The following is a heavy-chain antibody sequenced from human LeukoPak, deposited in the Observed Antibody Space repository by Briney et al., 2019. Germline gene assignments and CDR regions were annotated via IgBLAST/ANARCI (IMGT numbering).Heavy chain of an antibody. CDR3: ARHSSAARPNFDY. V-gene: IGHV4-39*01. J-gene: IGHJ4*02. D-gene: IGHD6-6*01. CDR2: IYYSGTT. Sequence: SETLSLTCTVSGGSISGSNYYWGWIRQPPGKGLEWIGSIYYSGTTYYNPSLKSRVTISVDTSKNQFSLEVTSMTAADTAVYYCARHSSAARPNFDYWGQGALVTVSS. CDR1: GGSISGSNYY.